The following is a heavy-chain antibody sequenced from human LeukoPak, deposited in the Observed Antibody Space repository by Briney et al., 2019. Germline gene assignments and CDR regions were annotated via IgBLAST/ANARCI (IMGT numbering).Heavy chain of an antibody. J-gene: IGHJ6*03. V-gene: IGHV1-2*02. D-gene: IGHD3-10*01. CDR3: ARELGDYGSGSYYMDV. CDR1: GYTFTGYY. Sequence: ASVKVSCKASGYTFTGYYMHWVRQAPGQGLEWMGWINPNSGGTNYAQKFQGRVTMTRDTSISTAYMELSRLRSDDTAVYYCARELGDYGSGSYYMDVSGKGTTVTVSS. CDR2: INPNSGGT.